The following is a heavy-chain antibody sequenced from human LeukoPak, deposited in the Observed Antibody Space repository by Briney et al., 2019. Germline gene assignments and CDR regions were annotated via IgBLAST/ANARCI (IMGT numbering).Heavy chain of an antibody. D-gene: IGHD1-26*01. Sequence: ASVKVSCKASGYTFTGYYMHWVRQAPGQGLEWMGWINSNSGGTNYAQKFQGRVTMTRDTSISTAYMELSRLRSDDTAVYYCARVGEWELRKVFDYWGQGTLVTVSS. V-gene: IGHV1-2*02. CDR3: ARVGEWELRKVFDY. CDR1: GYTFTGYY. CDR2: INSNSGGT. J-gene: IGHJ4*02.